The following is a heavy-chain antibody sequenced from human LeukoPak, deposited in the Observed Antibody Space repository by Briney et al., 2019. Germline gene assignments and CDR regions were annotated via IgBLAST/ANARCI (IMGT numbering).Heavy chain of an antibody. CDR1: GYSFTDYW. Sequence: GESLKISCKGSGYSFTDYWIGWVRQMPGKGLEWMGIIYPGNSDTRYSPSFQGQVTFSADKSISTAYLHWSSLKASDTAMYYCSALPSRGSSWYFDYWGQGTLVTVSS. CDR2: IYPGNSDT. J-gene: IGHJ4*02. D-gene: IGHD6-13*01. CDR3: SALPSRGSSWYFDY. V-gene: IGHV5-51*01.